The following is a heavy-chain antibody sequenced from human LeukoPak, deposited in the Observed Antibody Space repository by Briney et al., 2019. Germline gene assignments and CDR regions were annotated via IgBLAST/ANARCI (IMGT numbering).Heavy chain of an antibody. Sequence: GGSLRLSCAASGFTFSSYSMSWVRQAPGKGLEWVSSISSSSTYVYYADSVKGRFTISRDYAKISLYLQMNSLGAEDTAVYYCARDLRDSYGFFAFDYWGQGTLVTVSS. J-gene: IGHJ4*02. D-gene: IGHD5-18*01. CDR2: ISSSSTYV. CDR3: ARDLRDSYGFFAFDY. CDR1: GFTFSSYS. V-gene: IGHV3-21*01.